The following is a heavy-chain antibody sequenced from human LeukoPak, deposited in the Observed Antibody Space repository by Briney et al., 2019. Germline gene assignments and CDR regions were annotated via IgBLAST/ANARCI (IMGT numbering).Heavy chain of an antibody. CDR1: GYTFTGYY. CDR2: INPNSGDT. J-gene: IGHJ4*02. V-gene: IGHV1-2*02. Sequence: GASVKVSCTASGYTFTGYYMHWVRQAPGQGLEWMGWINPNSGDTKYAQKFQGRVTMTRDTSISTAYMELSRLRSDDTALYYCATQRGSYLWGTDFDYWGQGTLVTVSS. D-gene: IGHD3-16*01. CDR3: ATQRGSYLWGTDFDY.